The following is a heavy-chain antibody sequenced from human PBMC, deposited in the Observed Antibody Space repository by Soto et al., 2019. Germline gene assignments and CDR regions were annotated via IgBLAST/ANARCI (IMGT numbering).Heavy chain of an antibody. J-gene: IGHJ6*02. CDR2: IRSKAYGGTT. D-gene: IGHD2-2*02. Sequence: GGSLRLCCAASGFTFGDYAMSWFRQAPGKGLEWVGFIRSKAYGGTTEYAASVKGRFTISRDDSKSIAYLQMNSLKTEDTAVYYCTRDKRYCSSTSCYRNYYYYGMDVWGQGTTVTVSS. CDR3: TRDKRYCSSTSCYRNYYYYGMDV. CDR1: GFTFGDYA. V-gene: IGHV3-49*03.